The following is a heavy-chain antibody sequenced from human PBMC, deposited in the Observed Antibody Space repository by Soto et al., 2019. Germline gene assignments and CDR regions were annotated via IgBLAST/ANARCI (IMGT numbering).Heavy chain of an antibody. CDR2: IYYSGST. D-gene: IGHD5-18*01. Sequence: SETLSLTXTVSGGSISSGGYYWSWIRQHPGKGLEWIGYIYYSGSTYYNPSLKSRVTISVDTSKNQFSLKLSSVTAADTAGYYCARDTPRGYSYGSFDYWGQGTLVTVSS. V-gene: IGHV4-31*02. CDR1: GGSISSGGYY. J-gene: IGHJ4*02. CDR3: ARDTPRGYSYGSFDY.